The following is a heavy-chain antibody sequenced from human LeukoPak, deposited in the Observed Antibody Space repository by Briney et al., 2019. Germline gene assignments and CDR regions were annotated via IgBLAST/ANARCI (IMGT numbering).Heavy chain of an antibody. J-gene: IGHJ4*02. CDR2: ITSKAYGATT. V-gene: IGHV3-49*04. CDR1: GFTFGDYA. D-gene: IGHD1-26*01. CDR3: SRHIVGARTFFDY. Sequence: PGGSLRLSCTASGFTFGDYAMSWVRQAPGKGLEWVGFITSKAYGATTDYAASVKGRLTISRDDSKSIAYLQMNSPKSEDTAVYYCSRHIVGARTFFDYWGQGALVTVSS.